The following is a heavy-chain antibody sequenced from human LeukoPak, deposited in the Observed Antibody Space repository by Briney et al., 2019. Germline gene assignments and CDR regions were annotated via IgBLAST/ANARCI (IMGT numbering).Heavy chain of an antibody. J-gene: IGHJ4*02. CDR1: GFTFSSYE. V-gene: IGHV3-48*03. Sequence: GGSLRLSCAASGFTFSSYEMNWVRQAPGKGLEWVSYISSSGSTIYYADSVKGRFTISRDNAKNSLYLQMNSLRAEDTAVYYCAGDFAGYSSGWLSDYWGQGTLVTVSS. CDR3: AGDFAGYSSGWLSDY. CDR2: ISSSGSTI. D-gene: IGHD6-19*01.